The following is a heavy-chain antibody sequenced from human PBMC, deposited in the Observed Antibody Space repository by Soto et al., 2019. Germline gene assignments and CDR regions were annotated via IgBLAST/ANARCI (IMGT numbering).Heavy chain of an antibody. D-gene: IGHD5-12*01. J-gene: IGHJ6*02. CDR1: GGTFSSHG. Sequence: QVQLVQSGAEVKKPGSSVKVSCKASGGTFSSHGISWVRQAPGQGLEWMGGIVPIFGTADDAQRFRGRVTITADESTSTAYMELSSLRXXDTXVYYCARGRYSGYDMPDTYYYYNYGMDVWGQGTTVTVSS. CDR3: ARGRYSGYDMPDTYYYYNYGMDV. CDR2: IVPIFGTA. V-gene: IGHV1-69*12.